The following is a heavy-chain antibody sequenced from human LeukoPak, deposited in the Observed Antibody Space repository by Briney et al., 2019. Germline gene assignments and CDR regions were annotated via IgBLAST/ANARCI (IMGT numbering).Heavy chain of an antibody. CDR2: ISYDGSNK. CDR1: GFTFSSYA. D-gene: IGHD3-9*01. CDR3: ARVRYYDIYD. V-gene: IGHV3-30*04. J-gene: IGHJ4*02. Sequence: GGSLRLSCAASGFTFSSYAMHWVRQAPGKGLEWVAVISYDGSNKYYADSVKGRFTISRDNSKNTLYLQMNSLRAEDTAVYYCARVRYYDIYDRGQGTLVTVSS.